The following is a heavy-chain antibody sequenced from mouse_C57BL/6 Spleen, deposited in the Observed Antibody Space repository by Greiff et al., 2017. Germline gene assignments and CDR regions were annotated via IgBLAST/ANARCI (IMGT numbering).Heavy chain of an antibody. V-gene: IGHV1-54*01. CDR1: GYAFTNYL. CDR2: INPGSGGT. Sequence: VKLQQSGAELVRPGTSVKVSCKASGYAFTNYLIEWVKQRPGQGLGWIGVINPGSGGTNYNEKFKGKATLTADKSSSTAYMQLSSLTSEDSAVYFCARRGTAPFAYWGQGTLVTVSA. CDR3: ARRGTAPFAY. J-gene: IGHJ3*01. D-gene: IGHD3-3*01.